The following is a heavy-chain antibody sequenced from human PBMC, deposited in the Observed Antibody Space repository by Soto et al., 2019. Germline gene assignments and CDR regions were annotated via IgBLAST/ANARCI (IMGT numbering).Heavy chain of an antibody. CDR1: GFSFSTYA. V-gene: IGHV3-23*01. D-gene: IGHD3-10*01. CDR3: AKSLLMIRGVNFDF. J-gene: IGHJ4*02. CDR2: VSGSSDNT. Sequence: GGSLRLSCAASGFSFSTYAMSWVRQAPGKGLEWVSAVSGSSDNTYYADSVKGRFTISRDNSRKMLYLQMNTLRGDDTAVYYCAKSLLMIRGVNFDFWGEGTLVTVSS.